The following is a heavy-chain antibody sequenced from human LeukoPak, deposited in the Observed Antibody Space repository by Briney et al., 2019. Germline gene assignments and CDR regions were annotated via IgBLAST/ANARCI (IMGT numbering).Heavy chain of an antibody. D-gene: IGHD4-17*01. CDR3: ARGVDGGDHYIFDY. Sequence: PGGSLRLSCAASGFTFRSYSMNWVRQAPGKGLKWVSSISSSSSYIYYADSVKGRFTISRDNAKNSLYLQMNSLRAEDTAVYYCARGVDGGDHYIFDYWGQGTLVTVSS. J-gene: IGHJ4*02. CDR2: ISSSSSYI. CDR1: GFTFRSYS. V-gene: IGHV3-21*01.